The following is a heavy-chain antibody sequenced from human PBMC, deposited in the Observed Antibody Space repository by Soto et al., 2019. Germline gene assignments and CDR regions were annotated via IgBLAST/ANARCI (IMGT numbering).Heavy chain of an antibody. CDR2: ISGSGGST. J-gene: IGHJ4*02. CDR3: AKDSLKNVYGDSLDY. Sequence: EVQLLESGGVLVQPGGSLRLSCAASGFTFSSYAMSWVRQAPGKGLEWVSAISGSGGSTYYADSVKGRFTISRDNSKNTLYLQMNSLRAEDTAVYYCAKDSLKNVYGDSLDYWGQGTLVTVSS. D-gene: IGHD4-17*01. V-gene: IGHV3-23*01. CDR1: GFTFSSYA.